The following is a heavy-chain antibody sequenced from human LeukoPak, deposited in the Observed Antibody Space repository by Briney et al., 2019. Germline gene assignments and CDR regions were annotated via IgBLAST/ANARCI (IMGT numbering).Heavy chain of an antibody. D-gene: IGHD6-6*01. J-gene: IGHJ3*02. Sequence: GGSLRLSCAASGFTLSSYWMHWVRQAPGMGPVWVSRINSDGSRTDYADSVNGRFTISRDNAKNTLYLQMNSLRAEDTAMYYCARRRGGSSATVPNDAFDIWGQGTMVTVSS. CDR1: GFTLSSYW. CDR3: ARRRGGSSATVPNDAFDI. V-gene: IGHV3-74*01. CDR2: INSDGSRT.